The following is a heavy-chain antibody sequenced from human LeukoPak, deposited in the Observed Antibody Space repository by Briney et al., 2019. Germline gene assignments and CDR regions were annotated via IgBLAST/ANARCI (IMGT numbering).Heavy chain of an antibody. J-gene: IGHJ4*02. CDR1: GFPFSSHS. V-gene: IGHV3-21*01. CDR2: ISSNSSYI. CDR3: AAGYYDFWSGYYIAPFDY. D-gene: IGHD3-3*01. Sequence: GSLRLSCAASGFPFSSHSMNWVRQAPGKGLEWVSSISSNSSYIYYADSVKGRFTISRDNAKNSLYLQMNSLRAEDTAVYYCAAGYYDFWSGYYIAPFDYWGQGTLVTVSS.